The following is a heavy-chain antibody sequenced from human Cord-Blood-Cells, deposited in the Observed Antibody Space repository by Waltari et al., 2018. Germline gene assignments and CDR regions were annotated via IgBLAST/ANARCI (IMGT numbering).Heavy chain of an antibody. J-gene: IGHJ6*02. CDR3: ARVDGRYGGYVDGMDV. D-gene: IGHD5-12*01. CDR1: GGTFSSYA. V-gene: IGHV1-69*01. Sequence: QVQLVQSGAEVKKPGSSVMVPCKASGGTFSSYAISWVRPAPGQGLKWMGGIIPIFGTANYAQKFQGRVTIPADESTSTAYMELSSLRSEDTAVYYCARVDGRYGGYVDGMDVWGQGTTVTVSS. CDR2: IIPIFGTA.